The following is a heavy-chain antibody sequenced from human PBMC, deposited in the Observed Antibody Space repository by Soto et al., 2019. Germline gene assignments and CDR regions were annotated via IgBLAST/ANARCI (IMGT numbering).Heavy chain of an antibody. V-gene: IGHV1-46*01. Sequence: QVQLVQSGAEVKKPGASVKVSCKASGYTFTSYYMHWVRQAPGQGLEWMGIINPSGGSTSYAQKFQGRVTMTRVTSTSTVYMELSSLRSEDTAVYYCARDGVNCSSTSCYTGDYYYYGMDVWGQGTTVTVSS. CDR2: INPSGGST. CDR1: GYTFTSYY. D-gene: IGHD2-2*02. J-gene: IGHJ6*02. CDR3: ARDGVNCSSTSCYTGDYYYYGMDV.